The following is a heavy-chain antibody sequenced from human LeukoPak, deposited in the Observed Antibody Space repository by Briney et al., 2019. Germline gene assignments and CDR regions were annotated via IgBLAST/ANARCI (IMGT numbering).Heavy chain of an antibody. CDR3: ARAPDCSSTSCYPGSDAFDI. D-gene: IGHD2-2*01. J-gene: IGHJ3*02. Sequence: SQTLSLTCTVSGGSIGSGSYYCSWIRQPAGKGLEWIGRIYTSGSTNYNPSLKSRVTISVDPSKNQFSLKLSSVTAADTAVYYCARAPDCSSTSCYPGSDAFDIWGQGTMVTVSS. V-gene: IGHV4-61*02. CDR1: GGSIGSGSYY. CDR2: IYTSGST.